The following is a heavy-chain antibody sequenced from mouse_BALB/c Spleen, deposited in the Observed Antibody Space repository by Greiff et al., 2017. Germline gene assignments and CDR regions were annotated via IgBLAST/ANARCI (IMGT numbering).Heavy chain of an antibody. CDR3: TSSGYYYAMDY. V-gene: IGHV1-15*01. Sequence: VQLQQSGAELVRPGASVTLSCKASGYTFTDYEMHWVKQTPVHGLEWIGAIDPETGGTAYNQKFKGKATLTADKSSSTAYMELRSLTSEDSAVYYCTSSGYYYAMDYWGQGTSVTVSS. CDR1: GYTFTDYE. CDR2: IDPETGGT. J-gene: IGHJ4*01. D-gene: IGHD4-1*01.